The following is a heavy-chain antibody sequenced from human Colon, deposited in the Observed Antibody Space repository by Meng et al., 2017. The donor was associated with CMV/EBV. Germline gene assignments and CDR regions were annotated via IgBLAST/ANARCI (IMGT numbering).Heavy chain of an antibody. D-gene: IGHD2-15*01. V-gene: IGHV3-23*01. J-gene: IGHJ5*02. CDR1: GFPFATFD. Sequence: GESLKISCVASGFPFATFDMSWVRQAPGKGLEWISVIRGSDDTSYYPDSVKGRFTVSRDNARNTVYLQMNNLRDEDTAVYYCARDTPHNAFEPWGHGTLVTVSS. CDR3: ARDTPHNAFEP. CDR2: IRGSDDTS.